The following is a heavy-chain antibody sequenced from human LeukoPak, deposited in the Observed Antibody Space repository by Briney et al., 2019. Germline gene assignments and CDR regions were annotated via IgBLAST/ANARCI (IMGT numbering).Heavy chain of an antibody. CDR2: INPNSGGT. J-gene: IGHJ4*02. V-gene: IGHV1-2*04. CDR3: ARAYDSSGYSEV. CDR1: GYTFTGYY. D-gene: IGHD3-22*01. Sequence: ASVKVSCKASGYTFTGYYMHWVRQAPGQGLEWMGWINPNSGGTKYAQKFQGWVTMTRDTSISTGYLELSRLKSDDTAVYYCARAYDSSGYSEVWGQGTLVTVSS.